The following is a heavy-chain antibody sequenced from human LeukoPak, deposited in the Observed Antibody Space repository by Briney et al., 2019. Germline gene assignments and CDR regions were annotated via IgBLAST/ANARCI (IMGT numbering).Heavy chain of an antibody. CDR2: ITVSGGNT. CDR3: AKYNYYGSGSYYNDFDY. D-gene: IGHD3-10*01. CDR1: GFTFSSYA. Sequence: GGSLRLSCAASGFTFSSYAMSWVRQAPGKGLEWVSAITVSGGNTYYADSVKGRFTISRDNPQNTMYLQMNRLRAEDTAVYYCAKYNYYGSGSYYNDFDYWGQGTLVTVSS. V-gene: IGHV3-23*01. J-gene: IGHJ4*02.